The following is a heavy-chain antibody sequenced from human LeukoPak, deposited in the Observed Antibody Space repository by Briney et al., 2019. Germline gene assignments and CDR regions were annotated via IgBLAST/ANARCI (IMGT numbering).Heavy chain of an antibody. Sequence: RPGGSLRLSCAASGFTFSSYAMHWVRQAPGKGLEYVSGISTNGGSTYYADSVKGRFTISRDNSKNTLFLQMGSLRAEDMAVYYCARGGGRNTTMVWAFDYWGQGTLVIVSS. CDR3: ARGGGRNTTMVWAFDY. D-gene: IGHD5-18*01. V-gene: IGHV3-64*02. CDR1: GFTFSSYA. J-gene: IGHJ4*02. CDR2: ISTNGGST.